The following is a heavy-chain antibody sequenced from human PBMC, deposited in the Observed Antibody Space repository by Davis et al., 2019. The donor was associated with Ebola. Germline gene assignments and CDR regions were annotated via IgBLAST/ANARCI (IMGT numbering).Heavy chain of an antibody. CDR3: AKGEMTGPGDY. CDR2: VSHDGSKK. Sequence: GESLKISCAASGFIFSDYGMHWVRQAPGKGLEWVAIVSHDGSKKYYADSVRGRFTISRDNSKKTLYLEMNSLRADDTAVYFCAKGEMTGPGDYWGQGTLVTVSS. D-gene: IGHD3-9*01. V-gene: IGHV3-30*18. CDR1: GFIFSDYG. J-gene: IGHJ4*02.